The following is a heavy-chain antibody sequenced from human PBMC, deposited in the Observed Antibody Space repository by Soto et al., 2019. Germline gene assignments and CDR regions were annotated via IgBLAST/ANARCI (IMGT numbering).Heavy chain of an antibody. CDR2: ISAYSGNV. V-gene: IGHV1-18*01. J-gene: IGHJ4*02. D-gene: IGHD4-17*01. Sequence: QVQLVQSGAEVKKPGASVKVSCKTSGDTFSRSTISWVRQAPGQGLEWMGWISAYSGNVKYAWKFQDIVTMPTGKATSTAYVELRSLRFDDTAVYYCAIANYGDDDYWGQGTLVTVSS. CDR1: GDTFSRST. CDR3: AIANYGDDDY.